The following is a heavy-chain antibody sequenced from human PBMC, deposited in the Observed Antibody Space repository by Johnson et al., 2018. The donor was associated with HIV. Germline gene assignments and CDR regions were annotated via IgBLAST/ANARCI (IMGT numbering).Heavy chain of an antibody. D-gene: IGHD1-26*01. V-gene: IGHV3-30*04. CDR2: ISSDESNK. CDR1: GFTFSTYA. J-gene: IGHJ3*02. Sequence: QVQLVESGGGVVQPGRSLRLSCAASGFTFSTYAMHWVRQAPGKGLEWVAVISSDESNKYYADSVKGRFTISRDNSKNTLFLQMDSLRADDTAVYYCAREGVSGSQRRGAFHIWGQGTMVTVSS. CDR3: AREGVSGSQRRGAFHI.